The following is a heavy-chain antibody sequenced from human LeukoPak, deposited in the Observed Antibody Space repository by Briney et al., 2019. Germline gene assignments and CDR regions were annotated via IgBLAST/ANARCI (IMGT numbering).Heavy chain of an antibody. V-gene: IGHV4-31*03. Sequence: PSETLSLTCTVSGGSISSGDYFWSWIRQHPGKGLEWIGYIYDSGSTYYNPSLKSRVAISVDRSKNQFSLKLCSVTAADTAVYYCARLISAYYADYWGQGALVTVSS. D-gene: IGHD1-26*01. J-gene: IGHJ4*02. CDR1: GGSISSGDYF. CDR3: ARLISAYYADY. CDR2: IYDSGST.